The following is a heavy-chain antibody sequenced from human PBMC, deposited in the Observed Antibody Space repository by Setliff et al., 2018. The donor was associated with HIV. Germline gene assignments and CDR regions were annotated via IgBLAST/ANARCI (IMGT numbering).Heavy chain of an antibody. CDR1: GYIFTSYY. D-gene: IGHD6-13*01. V-gene: IGHV1-46*01. J-gene: IGHJ3*01. CDR2: INPSGGST. CDR3: VRGGIAAADKRDINF. Sequence: ASVKVSCKASGYIFTSYYMHWVRQAPGQGLEWLGVINPSGGSTDYAQTFKDRVTMTKDTSTATVNMELRSLTSDDTAVDYCVRGGIAAADKRDINFWGQGTMVTVSS.